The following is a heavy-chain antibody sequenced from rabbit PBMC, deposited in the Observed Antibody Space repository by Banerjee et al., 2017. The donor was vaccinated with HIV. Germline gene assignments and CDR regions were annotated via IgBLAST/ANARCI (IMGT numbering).Heavy chain of an antibody. V-gene: IGHV1S45*01. CDR2: INTSSGNT. J-gene: IGHJ4*01. Sequence: QQQLEESGGDLVKPEGSLTLTCTASGFSFSNRYVMCWVRQAPGKGLEWIACINTSSGNTVYATWAKGRFTISRTSSTTVALQMTSLTAADTASYFCARGDGYAGYAYAWYYFNLWGPGTLVTVS. CDR1: GFSFSNRYV. D-gene: IGHD6-1*01. CDR3: ARGDGYAGYAYAWYYFNL.